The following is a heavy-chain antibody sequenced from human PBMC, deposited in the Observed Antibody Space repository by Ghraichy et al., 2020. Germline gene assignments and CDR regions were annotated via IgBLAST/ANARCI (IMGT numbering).Heavy chain of an antibody. V-gene: IGHV3-48*02. CDR3: ARYSPLGITRRRDHKNDS. J-gene: IGHJ4*02. Sequence: GGSLRLSCAASGFTFSSYSMNWVRQAPGKGLEWVSYISSSSSTIYYADSVKGRFTISRDHAKNPLYLQMNSLRDEDTAVYYCARYSPLGITRRRDHKNDSWGQGTLVTVSS. D-gene: IGHD3-10*01. CDR1: GFTFSSYS. CDR2: ISSSSSTI.